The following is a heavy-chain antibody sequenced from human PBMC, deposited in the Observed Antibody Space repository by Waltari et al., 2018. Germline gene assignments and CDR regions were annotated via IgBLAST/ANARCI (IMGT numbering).Heavy chain of an antibody. J-gene: IGHJ4*02. Sequence: QVQLQQWGAGLLKPSETLSLTCAVYGGSFSGYYWSWIRQPPGKGLEWIGEINHSGSTNYNPSRKSRVTIAVDTSKNQFSLKLSSVTAADTAVYYCARGRPRITMIVVVITRGRYFDYWGQGTLVTVSS. V-gene: IGHV4-34*01. D-gene: IGHD3-22*01. CDR3: ARGRPRITMIVVVITRGRYFDY. CDR2: INHSGST. CDR1: GGSFSGYY.